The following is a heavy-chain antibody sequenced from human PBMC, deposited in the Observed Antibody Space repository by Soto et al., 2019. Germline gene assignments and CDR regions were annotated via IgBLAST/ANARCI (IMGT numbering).Heavy chain of an antibody. V-gene: IGHV3-11*06. CDR2: ISGTGSYT. Sequence: PGGSLRLSCAVSGFTFSDYYMSWIRQAPGKGLEWLSYISGTGSYTNYADSVKGRFTISRDNAKNSLYLQMNSLRAEDTAMYYCPRAPTVRYDFWSGSTYYHYGMHVWGQGTKVTVS. CDR3: PRAPTVRYDFWSGSTYYHYGMHV. CDR1: GFTFSDYY. D-gene: IGHD3-3*01. J-gene: IGHJ6*02.